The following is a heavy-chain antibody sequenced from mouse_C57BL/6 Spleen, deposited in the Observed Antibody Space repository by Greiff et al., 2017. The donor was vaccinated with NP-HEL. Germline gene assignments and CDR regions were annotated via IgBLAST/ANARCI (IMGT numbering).Heavy chain of an antibody. CDR3: ARGGRYYGSRYDAMDC. CDR2: IHPNSGST. CDR1: GYTFTSYW. J-gene: IGHJ4*01. Sequence: QVQLQQPGAELVKPGASVKLSCKASGYTFTSYWMHWVKQRPGQGLEWIGMIHPNSGSTNYNEKFKSKATLTVDKSSSTAYMQLSSLTSEDSAVYCCARGGRYYGSRYDAMDCWGQGTSVTVSS. D-gene: IGHD1-1*01. V-gene: IGHV1-64*01.